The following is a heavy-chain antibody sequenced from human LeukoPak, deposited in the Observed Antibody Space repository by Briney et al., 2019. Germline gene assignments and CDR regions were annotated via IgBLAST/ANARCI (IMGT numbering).Heavy chain of an antibody. V-gene: IGHV1-2*02. CDR1: GYTFTGYY. D-gene: IGHD2-2*02. Sequence: ASVKVSCKASGYTFTGYYMHWVRQAPGQGLEWMGWINPNSGGTSYAQKFQGRVTMTRDTSTSTVYMELSSLRSEDTAVYYCAREGRRYCSSTSCYNDYWGQGTLVTVSS. CDR2: INPNSGGT. J-gene: IGHJ4*02. CDR3: AREGRRYCSSTSCYNDY.